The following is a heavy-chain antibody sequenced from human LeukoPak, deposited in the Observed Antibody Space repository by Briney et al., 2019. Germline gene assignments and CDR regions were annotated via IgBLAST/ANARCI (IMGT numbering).Heavy chain of an antibody. CDR2: ISSSSGTI. J-gene: IGHJ6*02. CDR3: ARDKTYYYGSGPSYYGMDV. CDR1: GFTFSSYS. D-gene: IGHD3-10*01. V-gene: IGHV3-48*01. Sequence: GGSLRLSCAASGFTFSSYSMNWVRQAPGKGLEWVSYISSSSGTIYYADSVKGRFTISRDNAKNSLYLQMNSLRAEDTAVYYCARDKTYYYGSGPSYYGMDVWGQGTTVTVSS.